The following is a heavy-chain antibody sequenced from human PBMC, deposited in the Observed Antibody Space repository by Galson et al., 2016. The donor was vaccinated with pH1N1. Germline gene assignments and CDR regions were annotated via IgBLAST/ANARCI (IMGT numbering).Heavy chain of an antibody. CDR1: GDIFINYP. Sequence: SVKVSCKASGDIFINYPISWVRQAPGQGLEWMGGIMPIFDKPTYAQKFQGRVTITTDKSTSTTYMVLSSLGSEDTAVYYCARGPGVGAIDYWGQGTLVTVSS. D-gene: IGHD1-26*01. J-gene: IGHJ4*02. V-gene: IGHV1-69*05. CDR3: ARGPGVGAIDY. CDR2: IMPIFDKP.